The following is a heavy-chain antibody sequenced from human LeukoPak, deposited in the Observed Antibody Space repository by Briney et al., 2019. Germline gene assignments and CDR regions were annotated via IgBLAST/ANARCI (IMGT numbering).Heavy chain of an antibody. Sequence: ASVKVSCKASGYTFTGYYMHWVRQAPGQGLEWMGWINPNSGGANYAQMFQGRVTMTRDTSISTAYMELSRLRFDYTTVYYCASPSLYGDYGNAFDIWGQGTMVTVSS. CDR3: ASPSLYGDYGNAFDI. J-gene: IGHJ3*02. V-gene: IGHV1-2*02. CDR1: GYTFTGYY. D-gene: IGHD4-17*01. CDR2: INPNSGGA.